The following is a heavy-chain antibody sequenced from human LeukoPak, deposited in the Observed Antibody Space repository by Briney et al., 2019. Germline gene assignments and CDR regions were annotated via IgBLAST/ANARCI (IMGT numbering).Heavy chain of an antibody. CDR3: ARCIGGATVTSGWFDP. Sequence: GESLKISCKGSGYSFTSYWIGWVRQMPGKGLEWMGIIYPGDSDTRYSPSFQGQVTISADKSISTAYLQWSSLKASDTAMYYCARCIGGATVTSGWFDPWGQGTLVTVSS. CDR2: IYPGDSDT. J-gene: IGHJ5*02. D-gene: IGHD4-17*01. CDR1: GYSFTSYW. V-gene: IGHV5-51*01.